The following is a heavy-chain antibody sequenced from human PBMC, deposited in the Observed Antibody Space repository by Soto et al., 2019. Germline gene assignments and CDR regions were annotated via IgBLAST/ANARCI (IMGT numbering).Heavy chain of an antibody. CDR1: GYTFITYG. CDR2: NSTYNGNT. CDR3: ARGPTDYYDNSANYFLDY. J-gene: IGHJ4*02. Sequence: QVQLVQSGAEVKKPGASVKVSCKASGYTFITYGVSWVRQAPGKGLDWLGWNSTYNGNTRYAERLQGRVTMTTDTTTNTAYMELRNLRSDDTAVYYCARGPTDYYDNSANYFLDYWGQGTLVTVSS. D-gene: IGHD3-22*01. V-gene: IGHV1-18*01.